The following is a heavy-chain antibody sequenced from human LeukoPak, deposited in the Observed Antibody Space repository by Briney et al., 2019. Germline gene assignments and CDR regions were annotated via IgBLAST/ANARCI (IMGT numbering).Heavy chain of an antibody. CDR1: GDFSTFYY. D-gene: IGHD2-15*01. CDR3: ARPGQSSWWIYFNY. V-gene: IGHV4-4*09. Sequence: PSETLSLTCTVSGDFSTFYYWTWIRQPPGKELEWTGNIHTSGSTTYNPSLKSRVTMSIDTSKNQFSLRLSSVTAADTAVYYCARPGQSSWWIYFNYWGQGTLVTVSS. CDR2: IHTSGST. J-gene: IGHJ4*02.